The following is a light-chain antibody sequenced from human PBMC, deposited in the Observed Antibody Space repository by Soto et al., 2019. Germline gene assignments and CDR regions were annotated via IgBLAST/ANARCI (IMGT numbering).Light chain of an antibody. CDR3: QQLNSYPLT. CDR2: AAS. V-gene: IGKV1-9*01. J-gene: IGKJ4*01. Sequence: IPLTQSPSFLSASVGDRVTITCRASQGISSYLAWYQQKPGKAPKLLIYAASTLQSGVPSRFSGSGSGTEFTLTISSLQPEDFATYYCQQLNSYPLTFGGGTKVDIK. CDR1: QGISSY.